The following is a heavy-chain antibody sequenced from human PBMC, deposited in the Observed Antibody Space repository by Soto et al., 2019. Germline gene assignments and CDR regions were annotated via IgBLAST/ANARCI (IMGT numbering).Heavy chain of an antibody. D-gene: IGHD3-9*01. CDR2: IYPGDSDT. Sequence: PGESLKISCKGSGYSFTSYWIGWLRQMPGKGLVLMGIIYPGDSDTRYSPSFQGQVTISADKSISTAYLQWSSLKASDTAMYYCARQGYDILTGTQCLEYWGQGTMVTVSS. J-gene: IGHJ4*02. CDR3: ARQGYDILTGTQCLEY. CDR1: GYSFTSYW. V-gene: IGHV5-51*01.